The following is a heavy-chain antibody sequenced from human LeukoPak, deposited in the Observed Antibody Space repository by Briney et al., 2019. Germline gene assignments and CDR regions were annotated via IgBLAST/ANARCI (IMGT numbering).Heavy chain of an antibody. Sequence: GGSLRLSCAASGFTFSGSAMHWVRQASGKGLEWVGRIRSKANSYATAYAASVKGRFTISRDDSKNTAYLQMNSLKTEDTAVYYCTRPGGSGYPNWFDPWGQGTLVTVSS. J-gene: IGHJ5*02. V-gene: IGHV3-73*01. CDR3: TRPGGSGYPNWFDP. CDR1: GFTFSGSA. CDR2: IRSKANSYAT. D-gene: IGHD3-3*01.